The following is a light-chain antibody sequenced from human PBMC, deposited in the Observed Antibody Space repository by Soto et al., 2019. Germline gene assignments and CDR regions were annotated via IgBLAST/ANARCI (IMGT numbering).Light chain of an antibody. V-gene: IGLV2-14*01. CDR3: ASYTSSSTSVI. J-gene: IGLJ2*01. Sequence: QSALTQPASVSGSPGQSITISCTGTSSDVGGYKYVSWYQQHPDKAPKLIIFEVSNRPSGISNRFSGSKSGNTASLTISGLQAEDEAAYYCASYTSSSTSVIFGRGTKLTV. CDR1: SSDVGGYKY. CDR2: EVS.